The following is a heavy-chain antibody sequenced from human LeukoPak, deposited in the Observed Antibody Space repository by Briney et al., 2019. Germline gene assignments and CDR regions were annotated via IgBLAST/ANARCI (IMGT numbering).Heavy chain of an antibody. CDR1: GFSFRSYG. D-gene: IGHD3-10*01. CDR3: AKDGYYYGSGSFNPSYYYYYMDV. Sequence: GGSLRLSCAASGFSFRSYGMHWVRQAPGKGLEWVAFIRYDGSNEYYADSVKGRFTISSDNSKNTLYLQMNSLRAEDTAVYYCAKDGYYYGSGSFNPSYYYYYMDVWGKGTTVTVSS. V-gene: IGHV3-30*02. J-gene: IGHJ6*03. CDR2: IRYDGSNE.